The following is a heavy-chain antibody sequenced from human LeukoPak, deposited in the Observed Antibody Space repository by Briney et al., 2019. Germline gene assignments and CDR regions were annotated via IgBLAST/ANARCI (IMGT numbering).Heavy chain of an antibody. D-gene: IGHD6-13*01. V-gene: IGHV3-33*06. CDR1: GFTFSSYG. CDR2: IWYDGSNK. CDR3: AKDIVSRSGIAAAGESYFDY. Sequence: PGRSLRLSCAASGFTFSSYGMHWVRQAPGKGLEWVAVIWYDGSNKYYADSVKGRFTISRDNSKNTLYLQMNSLRAEDTAVYYCAKDIVSRSGIAAAGESYFDYWGQGTLVTVSS. J-gene: IGHJ4*02.